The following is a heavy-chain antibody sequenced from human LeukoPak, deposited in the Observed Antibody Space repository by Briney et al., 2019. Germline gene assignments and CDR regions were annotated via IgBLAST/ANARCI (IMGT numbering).Heavy chain of an antibody. CDR2: IYSGGST. Sequence: GGSLRLSGAASGFTVSSNYMSWVRQAPGKGLEWVSVIYSGGSTYYADSVKGRFTISRDNSKNTLYLQMNSLRAEDTAVYYCARVRGWYGSGDSYYYGMDVWGQGTTVTVSS. CDR3: ARVRGWYGSGDSYYYGMDV. CDR1: GFTVSSNY. D-gene: IGHD3-10*01. V-gene: IGHV3-66*01. J-gene: IGHJ6*02.